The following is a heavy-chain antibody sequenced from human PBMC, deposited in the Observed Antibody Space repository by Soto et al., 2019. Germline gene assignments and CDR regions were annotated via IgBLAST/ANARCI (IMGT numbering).Heavy chain of an antibody. V-gene: IGHV4-59*08. J-gene: IGHJ1*01. Sequence: PSEPLSLTCTVSGDSINNYYWSWIRRPPGKGLEWIGYVHYSGRTNYSPSLKSRVTMSIDTSRNLFSLKLSSVTAADTAVYYCATLPCVAVAGPNFVHCGQGTRVTVPS. D-gene: IGHD6-19*01. CDR1: GDSINNYY. CDR3: ATLPCVAVAGPNFVH. CDR2: VHYSGRT.